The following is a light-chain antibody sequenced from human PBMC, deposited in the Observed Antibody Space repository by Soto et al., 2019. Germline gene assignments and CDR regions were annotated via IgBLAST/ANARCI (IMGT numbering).Light chain of an antibody. V-gene: IGLV2-23*01. CDR1: SSVVGSYNL. CDR3: CSYAGSSTVV. Sequence: QSALTQPASVSGSPGQSITISCTGTSSVVGSYNLVSWYQQHPDKAPKLMIYEGSKRPSGVSNRFSGSKSGNTASLTISGLQAEDEADYYCCSYAGSSTVVFGGGTKVTVL. CDR2: EGS. J-gene: IGLJ2*01.